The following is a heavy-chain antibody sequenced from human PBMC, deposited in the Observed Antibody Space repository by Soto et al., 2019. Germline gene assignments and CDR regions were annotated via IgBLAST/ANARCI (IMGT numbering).Heavy chain of an antibody. CDR1: GGSFSGYY. D-gene: IGHD6-13*01. CDR2: INHSGST. V-gene: IGHV4-34*01. CDR3: ARGRSSSWTSGWFDP. Sequence: PSETLSLTWAVYGGSFSGYYWSWSRQPPGKGLEWSGEINHSGSTNYNPSLKSRVTISVDTSKNQFSLKLSSVTAADTAVYYFARGRSSSWTSGWFDPWGQGTLVTVSS. J-gene: IGHJ5*02.